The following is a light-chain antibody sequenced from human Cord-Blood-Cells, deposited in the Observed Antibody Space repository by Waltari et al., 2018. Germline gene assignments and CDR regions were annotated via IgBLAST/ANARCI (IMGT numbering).Light chain of an antibody. Sequence: IPVTHSPSSLSASAGEQITFTCRASQSISSYLNWYQQKPGKAPKLLIYAASSLQSGVPSRFSGSGSGTDFTLTISSLQPEDFATYYCQQSYSTPRTFGPGTKVDIK. CDR1: QSISSY. CDR3: QQSYSTPRT. J-gene: IGKJ3*01. CDR2: AAS. V-gene: IGKV1-39*01.